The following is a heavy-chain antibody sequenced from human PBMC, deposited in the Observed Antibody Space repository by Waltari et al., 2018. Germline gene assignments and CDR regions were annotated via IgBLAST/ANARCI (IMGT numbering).Heavy chain of an antibody. CDR1: GYTFTDFY. CDR2: VNPKGGST. Sequence: QVQLVQSGAEVKTPGDSVQVSCKASGYTFTDFYMHWVRQAPGQGLAWMGIVNPKGGSTTYAQKLQDRVTMTRDTSTSTVYMELSSLRSEDTAVYYCARAGSTLIWGVAEWGQGTLVTVSS. CDR3: ARAGSTLIWGVAE. D-gene: IGHD2-2*01. V-gene: IGHV1-46*04. J-gene: IGHJ4*02.